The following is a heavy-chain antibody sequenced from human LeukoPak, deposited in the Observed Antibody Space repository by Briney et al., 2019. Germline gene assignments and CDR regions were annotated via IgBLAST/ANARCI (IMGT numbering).Heavy chain of an antibody. D-gene: IGHD3/OR15-3a*01. CDR1: GYTFTSYD. CDR3: ARVVQILDWYYYMDV. J-gene: IGHJ6*03. CDR2: MNPNSGNT. Sequence: ASVKVSCKASGYTFTSYDINWVRQATGQGLEWMGWMNPNSGNTGYAQKFQGRVTITRNTSISTAYMELSSLRSEDTAVYYCARVVQILDWYYYMDVWGKGTTVTVSS. V-gene: IGHV1-8*03.